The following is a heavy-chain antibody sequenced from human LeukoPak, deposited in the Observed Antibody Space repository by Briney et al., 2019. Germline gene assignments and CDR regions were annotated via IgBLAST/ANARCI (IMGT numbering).Heavy chain of an antibody. J-gene: IGHJ6*03. D-gene: IGHD3-10*01. V-gene: IGHV3-43*02. CDR2: ISGDGGST. Sequence: PGGSLRLSCAASGFTFDDYAMHWVRQAPGKGLEWVSLISGDGGSTYYADSVKGRFTVSRDNSKNSLYLHMSSLRTEDTALFYCAKDTIPYGRSYHYMDVWGKGTTVTVSS. CDR1: GFTFDDYA. CDR3: AKDTIPYGRSYHYMDV.